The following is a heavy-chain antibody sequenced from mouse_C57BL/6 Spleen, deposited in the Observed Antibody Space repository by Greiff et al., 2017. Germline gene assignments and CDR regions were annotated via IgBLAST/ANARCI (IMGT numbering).Heavy chain of an antibody. CDR1: GYTFTSYW. CDR2: IHPNSGST. J-gene: IGHJ2*01. CDR3: AREGITTVVAHYFDY. Sequence: QVQLQQPGAELVKPGASVKLSCKASGYTFTSYWMHWVKQRPGQGLEWIGMIHPNSGSTNYNEKFKSKATLTVDKSSSTAYMQLSSLTSEDSAVXYCAREGITTVVAHYFDYWGQGTTLTGSS. V-gene: IGHV1-64*01. D-gene: IGHD1-1*01.